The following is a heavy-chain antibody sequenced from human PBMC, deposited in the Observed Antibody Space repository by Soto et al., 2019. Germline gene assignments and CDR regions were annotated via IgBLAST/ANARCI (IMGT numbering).Heavy chain of an antibody. D-gene: IGHD6-13*01. J-gene: IGHJ3*02. CDR2: IYPGDSET. CDR1: GYTFTTYR. Sequence: EVQLVQSGAEVKKPGESLKSSCKGSGYTFTTYRIAWIRQMPGKGLEWMGIIYPGDSETRYSPSFQGQVTISADKSNSTAYLQWSGLRALDTSMYYCARQRIEAAFDAFDIWGQGTMVTVSS. CDR3: ARQRIEAAFDAFDI. V-gene: IGHV5-51*03.